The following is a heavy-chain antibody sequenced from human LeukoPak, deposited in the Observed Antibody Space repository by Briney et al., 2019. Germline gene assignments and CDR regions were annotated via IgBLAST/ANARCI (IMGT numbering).Heavy chain of an antibody. CDR1: GXTVSSYC. CDR2: IGTSSTI. V-gene: IGHV3-48*02. J-gene: IGHJ6*02. CDR3: ARDGTAVTGNYHYGMDV. D-gene: IGHD4-17*01. Sequence: PGGSLRLSCAASGXTVSSYCFNWVRQAPGKGLEWVSFIGTSSTIHYADSVKGRFTISRDNAKNSLYLQMNSLRDEDTALYYSARDGTAVTGNYHYGMDVWGQGTTVTVSS.